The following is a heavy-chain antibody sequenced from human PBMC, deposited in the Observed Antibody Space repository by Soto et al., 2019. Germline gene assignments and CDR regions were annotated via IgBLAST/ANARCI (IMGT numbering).Heavy chain of an antibody. CDR2: MHYPGTT. Sequence: QVQLQESGPGLVKPSQTLSLTCTVSSASISSGAYYWSWIRQHPGKGVEWIGYMHYPGTTYYNPSLKSRVTLAVDTSTNQFALRLSSVTAADAAVYYCAGGDAYSFAHWGQGALVSVSS. V-gene: IGHV4-31*03. D-gene: IGHD3-16*01. CDR3: AGGDAYSFAH. J-gene: IGHJ4*02. CDR1: SASISSGAYY.